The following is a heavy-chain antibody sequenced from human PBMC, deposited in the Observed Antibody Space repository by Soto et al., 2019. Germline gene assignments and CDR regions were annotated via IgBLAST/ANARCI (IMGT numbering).Heavy chain of an antibody. Sequence: SVKVSCKTSGGTFSNDAIIWVRQAPGQGLEWMGGIIPIYGTTHYAQKFQDRLKLTADESTGTAYMELSSLRSDDTGVYYCARDGMGTIVGGMDVWGQGTTVTVSS. CDR1: GGTFSNDA. D-gene: IGHD7-27*01. CDR2: IIPIYGTT. J-gene: IGHJ6*02. CDR3: ARDGMGTIVGGMDV. V-gene: IGHV1-69*13.